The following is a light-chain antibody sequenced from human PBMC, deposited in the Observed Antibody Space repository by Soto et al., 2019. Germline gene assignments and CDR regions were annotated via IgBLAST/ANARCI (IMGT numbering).Light chain of an antibody. CDR1: QSISVH. J-gene: IGKJ2*01. Sequence: DIQMTQSPSSLPASVRDTVTITCRASQSISVHLNWYQQKPGEVPKLLIYAASNLHSGVPSRFSGSGSETDFALTISSLQPEDFATYYCQQSYITPYTFGQGTRLEIK. CDR2: AAS. CDR3: QQSYITPYT. V-gene: IGKV1-39*01.